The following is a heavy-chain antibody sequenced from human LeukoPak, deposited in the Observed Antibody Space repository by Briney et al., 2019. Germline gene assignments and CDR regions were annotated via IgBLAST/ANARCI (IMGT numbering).Heavy chain of an antibody. CDR3: ARGSSVRGVMGFDY. CDR2: IYSGGST. J-gene: IGHJ4*02. V-gene: IGHV3-53*01. D-gene: IGHD3-10*01. CDR1: GFTVSSNY. Sequence: GGSLRLSCAASGFTVSSNYMSWVRQAPGKGLEWVAVIYSGGSTYYADSVKGRFSISRDNSKNTLYLQMSSLRAEETAVYYCARGSSVRGVMGFDYWGQGTLGTVSP.